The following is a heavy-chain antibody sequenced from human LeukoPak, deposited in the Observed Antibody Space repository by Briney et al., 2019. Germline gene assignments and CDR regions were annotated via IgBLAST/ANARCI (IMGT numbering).Heavy chain of an antibody. CDR3: ARGSSNIAARNNCFDP. D-gene: IGHD6-6*01. CDR2: ISSSSSYI. Sequence: GSLRLSCAASGFTFSRSDMNWVRQAPGKGLEWVSSISSSSSYIYYTDSLKGRFTISRDNAKNSLYLQMNSLRAEDTAVYYCARGSSNIAARNNCFDPWGQGILVTVSS. CDR1: GFTFSRSD. J-gene: IGHJ5*02. V-gene: IGHV3-21*01.